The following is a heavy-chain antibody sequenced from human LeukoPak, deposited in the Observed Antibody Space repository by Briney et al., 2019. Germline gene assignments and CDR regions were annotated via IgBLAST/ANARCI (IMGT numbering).Heavy chain of an antibody. Sequence: PSQTLSLTCTVSGGSISSGSYYWSWIRQPAGKGLEWIGRIYTSGSTNYNPSLKSRVTISVDTSKNQFSLKLSSVTAADTAVYYCARGGYCSGGSCYSGGWFDPWGQGTLVTVSS. J-gene: IGHJ5*02. CDR3: ARGGYCSGGSCYSGGWFDP. CDR2: IYTSGST. D-gene: IGHD2-15*01. CDR1: GGSISSGSYY. V-gene: IGHV4-61*02.